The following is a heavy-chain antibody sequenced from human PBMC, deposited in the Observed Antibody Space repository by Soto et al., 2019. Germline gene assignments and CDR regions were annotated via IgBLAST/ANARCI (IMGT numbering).Heavy chain of an antibody. J-gene: IGHJ4*02. V-gene: IGHV1-18*01. CDR3: ARDNRQTYYYDSSGSDPFDY. Sequence: GASVKVSCKASGYTFTSYDINWVRQATGQGLEWMGWMNANSGNTNYAQKLQGRVTMTTDTSTSTAYMELRSLRSDDTAVYYCARDNRQTYYYDSSGSDPFDYWGQGTLVTVSS. CDR1: GYTFTSYD. CDR2: MNANSGNT. D-gene: IGHD3-22*01.